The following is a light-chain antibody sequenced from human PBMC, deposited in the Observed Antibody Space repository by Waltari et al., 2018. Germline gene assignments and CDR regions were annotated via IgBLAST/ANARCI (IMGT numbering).Light chain of an antibody. Sequence: QSALTQPASVSGSPGQSITISCTGTSSDVGGYNYASWYQQHPGKAPKLMIYDVSNRPSGVSNRFSGSKSGNTASLTISGLQAEDEADYYCSSYTSSIVVFGGGTKLTVL. CDR1: SSDVGGYNY. J-gene: IGLJ2*01. V-gene: IGLV2-14*01. CDR2: DVS. CDR3: SSYTSSIVV.